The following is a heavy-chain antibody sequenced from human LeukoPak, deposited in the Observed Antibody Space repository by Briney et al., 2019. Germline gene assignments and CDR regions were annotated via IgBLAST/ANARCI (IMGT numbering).Heavy chain of an antibody. CDR2: ISSSSSYI. Sequence: GGSLRLSCAASGFTFSSYSMNWVRQAPGKGLEWVSSISSSSSYIYYADSVKGRFTISRDNAKNSLYLQMNSLGAEDTAVYYCARVEEGASFDPWGQGTLVTVSS. CDR3: ARVEEGASFDP. D-gene: IGHD4/OR15-4a*01. J-gene: IGHJ5*02. CDR1: GFTFSSYS. V-gene: IGHV3-21*01.